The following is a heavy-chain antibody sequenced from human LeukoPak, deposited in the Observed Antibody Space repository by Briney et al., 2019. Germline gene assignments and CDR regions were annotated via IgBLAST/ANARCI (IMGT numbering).Heavy chain of an antibody. CDR2: IKQDGSEK. J-gene: IGHJ6*02. CDR1: GFTFSSYW. V-gene: IGHV3-7*03. CDR3: ARGYSSGWYWVYYYYGMDV. Sequence: GGSLRLSCAASGFTFSSYWMSWVRQAPGKGLEWVANIKQDGSEKYYVDSVKGRFTNSRDNAKNSLYLQMNSLRAEDTAVYYCARGYSSGWYWVYYYYGMDVWGQGTTVTVSS. D-gene: IGHD6-19*01.